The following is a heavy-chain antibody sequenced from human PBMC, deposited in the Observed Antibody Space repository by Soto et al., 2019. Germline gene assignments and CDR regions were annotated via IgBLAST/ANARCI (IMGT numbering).Heavy chain of an antibody. CDR2: IYSGGST. V-gene: IGHV3-66*01. CDR1: GFTVSSNY. J-gene: IGHJ4*02. CDR3: ARVPRRGYFDY. Sequence: HPGGSLRLSCAASGFTVSSNYMSWVRQAPGKGLEWVSVIYSGGSTYYADSVKGRFTISRDNSKNTLYLQMNSLRAEDTAVYYCARVPRRGYFDYWGQGTLVTVSS.